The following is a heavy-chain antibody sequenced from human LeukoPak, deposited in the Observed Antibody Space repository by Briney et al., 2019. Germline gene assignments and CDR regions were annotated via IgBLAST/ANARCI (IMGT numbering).Heavy chain of an antibody. CDR3: ARVSIAVAGTSFDY. CDR2: ISSSSSYI. CDR1: GFTFSSYS. D-gene: IGHD6-19*01. J-gene: IGHJ4*02. Sequence: GGSLRLTCAASGFTFSSYSMNWVRQAPGKGLEWVSSISSSSSYIYYADSVKGRFTISRDNAKNSLYLQIYSPRAEDTAVYYCARVSIAVAGTSFDYWGQGTLVTVSS. V-gene: IGHV3-21*01.